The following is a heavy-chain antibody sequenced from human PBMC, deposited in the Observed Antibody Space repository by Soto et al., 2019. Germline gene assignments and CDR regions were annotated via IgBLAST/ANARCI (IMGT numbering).Heavy chain of an antibody. Sequence: GGSLRLSCAASGFTFSDYYMSWIRQAPGKGLEWVSYISSSGSTIYYADSVKGRFTISRDNAKNSLYLQMNSLRAEDTAVYYCARAGFPPYEGMDYYYYYMDVWGKGTTVTVSS. J-gene: IGHJ6*03. CDR3: ARAGFPPYEGMDYYYYYMDV. D-gene: IGHD3-10*01. CDR2: ISSSGSTI. V-gene: IGHV3-11*01. CDR1: GFTFSDYY.